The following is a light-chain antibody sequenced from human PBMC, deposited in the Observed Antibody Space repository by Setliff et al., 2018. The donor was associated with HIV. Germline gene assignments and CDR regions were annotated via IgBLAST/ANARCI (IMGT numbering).Light chain of an antibody. Sequence: QSALTQPASVSGSPGQSITISCTGTSSDVGGYNYVSWYQQHPGKAPKLMIYDVSDWPSGVSNRFSGSKSANTASLSISGLQAEDEADYFCSSFTSSSSDVFGTGTKVTVL. CDR3: SSFTSSSSDV. CDR1: SSDVGGYNY. J-gene: IGLJ1*01. V-gene: IGLV2-14*03. CDR2: DVS.